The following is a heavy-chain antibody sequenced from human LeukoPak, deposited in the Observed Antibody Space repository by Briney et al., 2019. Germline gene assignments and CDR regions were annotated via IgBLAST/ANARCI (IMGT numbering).Heavy chain of an antibody. CDR3: AKDNGPAYYYGSGGAFDI. D-gene: IGHD3-10*01. J-gene: IGHJ3*02. CDR1: GFTFSSYG. Sequence: GGSLRLSCAASGFTFSSYGMHWVRQAPGKGLEWVAVISYDGSNKYYADSVKGRFTISRDNSKNTLYLQMNSLRAEDTAVYYCAKDNGPAYYYGSGGAFDIWGQGTMVTVSS. CDR2: ISYDGSNK. V-gene: IGHV3-30*18.